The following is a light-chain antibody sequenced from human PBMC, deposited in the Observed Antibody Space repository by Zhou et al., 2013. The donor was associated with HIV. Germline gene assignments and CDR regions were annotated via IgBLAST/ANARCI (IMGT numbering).Light chain of an antibody. CDR1: TSDIGDYNY. J-gene: IGLJ1*01. CDR3: SSYTSSNTQNYA. V-gene: IGLV2-14*03. CDR2: DVN. Sequence: QSVLTQPASVSGSPGQSITISCTGTTSDIGDYNYVSWYQQHPGKAPKLIIYDVNKRPSGVSNRFSGSKSGNTASLTISGLQAEDEAEYYCSSYTSSNTQNYAFGTGTKVTVL.